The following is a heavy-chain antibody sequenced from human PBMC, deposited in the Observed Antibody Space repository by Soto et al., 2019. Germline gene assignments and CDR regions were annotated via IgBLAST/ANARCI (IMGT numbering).Heavy chain of an antibody. D-gene: IGHD2-15*01. V-gene: IGHV4-30-4*01. CDR1: GGSISSGDYY. J-gene: IGHJ6*02. CDR2: IYYSGST. CDR3: ARILYSYYYGMDV. Sequence: PSETLSLTCTVSGGSISSGDYYWSWIRQPPGKGLEWIGYIYYSGSTYYNPSLKSRVTISVDTSKNQFSLKLSSVTAADTAVYYCARILYSYYYGMDVWGQGTTVTVSS.